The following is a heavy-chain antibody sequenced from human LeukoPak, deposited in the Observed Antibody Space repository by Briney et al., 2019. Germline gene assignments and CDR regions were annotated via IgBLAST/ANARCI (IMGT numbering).Heavy chain of an antibody. D-gene: IGHD6-19*01. V-gene: IGHV4-39*01. CDR1: GGSISSNSNY. Sequence: PSETLSLTCTVSGGSISSNSNYWGWIRQPPGKGLEWIGSIYYSGSTYYNPSLKSRVTISVDTSKNQFSLKLTSVTAADTAVYYCARQSTKYSSGWFFDYWAREPWSPSPQ. CDR2: IYYSGST. J-gene: IGHJ4*02. CDR3: ARQSTKYSSGWFFDY.